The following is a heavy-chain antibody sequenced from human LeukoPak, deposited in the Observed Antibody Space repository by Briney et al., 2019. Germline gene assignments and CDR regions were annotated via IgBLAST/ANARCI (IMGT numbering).Heavy chain of an antibody. CDR3: ARDPPYSSGWSYYFDY. D-gene: IGHD6-19*01. CDR2: IYTSGST. Sequence: SETLSLTCTVSGGSISSYYWSWIRQPAGKGLEWIGRIYTSGSTNHNPSLKSRVTMSVDTSKNQFSLKLSSVTAADTAVYYCARDPPYSSGWSYYFDYWGQGTLVTVSS. V-gene: IGHV4-4*07. CDR1: GGSISSYY. J-gene: IGHJ4*02.